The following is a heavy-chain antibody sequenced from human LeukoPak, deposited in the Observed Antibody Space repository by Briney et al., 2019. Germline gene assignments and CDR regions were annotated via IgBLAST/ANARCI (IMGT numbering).Heavy chain of an antibody. V-gene: IGHV3-21*01. D-gene: IGHD3-16*01. CDR1: GFTFSSYS. CDR2: ISSSSSYI. J-gene: IGHJ6*02. Sequence: GGSLRLSCAASGFTFSSYSMNWVRQAPGKGLEWASSISSSSSYIYYADSVKGRFTISRDNAKNSLYLQMNSLRAEDTAVYYCARDWVESTYYYGMDVWGQGTTVTVSS. CDR3: ARDWVESTYYYGMDV.